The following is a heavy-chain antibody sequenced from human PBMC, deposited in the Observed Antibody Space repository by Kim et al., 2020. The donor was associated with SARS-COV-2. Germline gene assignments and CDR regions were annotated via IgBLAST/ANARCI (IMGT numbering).Heavy chain of an antibody. CDR3: ARLARGPWNFAS. CDR2: IYQGGSAK. CDR1: GFTFRNSW. D-gene: IGHD1-1*01. V-gene: IGHV3-7*01. Sequence: GGSLRLSCAASGFTFRNSWMSWVRQAPGKGLEWVANIYQGGSAKDYVDSVKGRFTISRDNTKNSLYLQMNSLRVDDTAVYSCARLARGPWNFASWGQGTLVTVSS. J-gene: IGHJ5*01.